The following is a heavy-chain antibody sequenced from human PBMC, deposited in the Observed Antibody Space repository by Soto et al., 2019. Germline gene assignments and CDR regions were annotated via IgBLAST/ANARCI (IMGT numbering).Heavy chain of an antibody. CDR3: ARDREYSSSWYQVYYFDY. CDR1: GGTFSSYA. V-gene: IGHV1-69*13. CDR2: IIPIFGTA. D-gene: IGHD6-13*01. Sequence: SVKVSCKASGGTFSSYAISWVRQAPGQGLEWMGGIIPIFGTANYAQKFQGRVTITADESTSTAYMELSSLRSEDTAVYYCARDREYSSSWYQVYYFDYWGQGTLVTVSS. J-gene: IGHJ4*02.